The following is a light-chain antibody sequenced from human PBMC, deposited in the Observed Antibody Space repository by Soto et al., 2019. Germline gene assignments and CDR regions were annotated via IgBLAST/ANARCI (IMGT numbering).Light chain of an antibody. CDR3: QQYKNWPPLYT. Sequence: EIVMTQSPATLSVSPGERATLSCKASQSISSNLAWYQHKPGQAPRLLIYDASTRATGIPDRISGSGSGTDFTLTISSLQSEDFVVYYCQQYKNWPPLYTFGQGTKLEIK. J-gene: IGKJ2*01. CDR1: QSISSN. V-gene: IGKV3-15*01. CDR2: DAS.